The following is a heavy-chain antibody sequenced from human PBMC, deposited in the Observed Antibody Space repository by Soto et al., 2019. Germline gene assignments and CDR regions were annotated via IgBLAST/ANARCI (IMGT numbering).Heavy chain of an antibody. CDR3: ARMAGPWYFDL. Sequence: ASETLSVTCAFNCGCFIGFSWTWIRDPRGKGLEWIGEINHSGSSNYNPTLKSRVTMSLDTSRNQFSLSLNSVTAADTAVYYCARMAGPWYFDLWGRGTLVTVSS. CDR2: INHSGSS. CDR1: CGCFIGFS. J-gene: IGHJ2*01. V-gene: IGHV4-34*01.